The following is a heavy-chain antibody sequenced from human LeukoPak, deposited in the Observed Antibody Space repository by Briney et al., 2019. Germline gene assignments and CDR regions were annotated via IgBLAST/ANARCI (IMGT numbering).Heavy chain of an antibody. CDR2: IIGGAGGT. J-gene: IGHJ6*03. Sequence: GGSLRLSCAASGFSFSSHGMSWVRQAPGKGLEWVSGIIGGAGGTYYADSVKGRFTISRDNAKNSLYLQMNSLRAEDTAVYYCARARPYYYYMDVWGKGTTVTISS. CDR3: ARARPYYYYMDV. V-gene: IGHV3-23*01. CDR1: GFSFSSHG.